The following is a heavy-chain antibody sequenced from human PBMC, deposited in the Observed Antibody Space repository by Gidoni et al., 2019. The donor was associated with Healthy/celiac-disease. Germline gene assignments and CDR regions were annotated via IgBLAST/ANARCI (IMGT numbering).Heavy chain of an antibody. Sequence: QVQLVQSGAEVKKPGASVKXSCKASGDTFTSYGISWVRQAPGQGLEWMGWISAYNGNTNNAQKFQGRVTMTTXXSTSXXYMVLRSLXXDDTAVYYXXRVNXXYRXXYWGXXTL. D-gene: IGHD1-26*01. CDR2: ISAYNGNT. CDR1: GDTFTSYG. CDR3: XRVNXXYRXXY. J-gene: IGHJ4*02. V-gene: IGHV1-18*01.